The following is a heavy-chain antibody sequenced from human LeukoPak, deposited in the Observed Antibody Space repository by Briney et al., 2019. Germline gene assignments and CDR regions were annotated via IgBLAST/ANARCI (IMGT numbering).Heavy chain of an antibody. V-gene: IGHV3-74*01. CDR3: ARMIATGGMDV. D-gene: IGHD3-22*01. CDR1: GFTFSNDW. CDR2: IYSDGIST. Sequence: GGSLRLSCVASGFTFSNDWMHWVRQAPGKGLVWVSRIYSDGISTSFADSVKGRFTIPRDNAKNTLYLQMNSLRAEDTAVYYCARMIATGGMDVWGQGTTVTVSS. J-gene: IGHJ6*02.